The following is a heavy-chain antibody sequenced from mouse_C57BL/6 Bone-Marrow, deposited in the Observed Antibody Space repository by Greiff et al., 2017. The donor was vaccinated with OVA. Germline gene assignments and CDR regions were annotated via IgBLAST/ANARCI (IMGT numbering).Heavy chain of an antibody. V-gene: IGHV1-55*01. J-gene: IGHJ4*01. Sequence: QVQLKESGAELVKPGASVKMSCKASGYTFTSYWITWVKQRPGQGLEWIGDIYPGSGSTNYNEKFKSKATLTVDTSSSTAYMQLSSLTSEDSAVYYCARQLRLGAMDYWGQGTSVTVSS. CDR2: IYPGSGST. CDR1: GYTFTSYW. D-gene: IGHD3-2*02. CDR3: ARQLRLGAMDY.